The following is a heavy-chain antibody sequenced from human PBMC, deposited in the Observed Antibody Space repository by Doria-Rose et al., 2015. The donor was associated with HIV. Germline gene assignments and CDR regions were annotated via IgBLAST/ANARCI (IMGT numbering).Heavy chain of an antibody. CDR3: ARIKSSRWYHKYYFDF. CDR1: GVSLSSPGMG. Sequence: SGPVLVKPTETLTLTCTVSGVSLSSPGMGVSWIRQPPGKALEWLANIFSDDERSYKTSLKCRLTISRGTSKSQVVLTMTDMEPVDTATYYCARIKSSRWYHKYYFDFWGQGTLVIVSA. J-gene: IGHJ4*02. V-gene: IGHV2-26*01. D-gene: IGHD6-13*01. CDR2: IFSDDER.